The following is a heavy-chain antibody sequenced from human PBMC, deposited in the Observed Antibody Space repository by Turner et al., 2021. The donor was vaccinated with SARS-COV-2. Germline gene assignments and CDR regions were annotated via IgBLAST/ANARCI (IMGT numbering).Heavy chain of an antibody. CDR3: ASFKFGELWSYYFDR. CDR2: VHYSGRT. V-gene: IGHV4-31*03. CDR1: GGSVSTGSHY. J-gene: IGHJ5*02. Sequence: QVQLQESGPGLVKPSETLSLTCTVTGGSVSTGSHYWSWIRQRPGEGLEWIGFVHYSGRTDYTPSLKGRVTMSLNPSKDQFSLRLSSATAADTAVYYCASFKFGELWSYYFDRWGQGTQVTVSS. D-gene: IGHD3-10*01.